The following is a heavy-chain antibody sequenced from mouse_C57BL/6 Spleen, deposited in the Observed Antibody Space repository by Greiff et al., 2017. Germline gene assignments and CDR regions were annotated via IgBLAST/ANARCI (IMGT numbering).Heavy chain of an antibody. CDR2: ISYDGSN. CDR1: GYSITSGYY. J-gene: IGHJ4*01. D-gene: IGHD1-1*01. Sequence: EVQLQESGPGLVKPSQSLSLTCSVTGYSITSGYYWNWIRQFPGNKLEWMGYISYDGSNNYNPSLKNRISITRDTSKNQFFLKLTSVTTEDTATYYCARGDYGSSYETGAMDYWGQGTSVTVAS. CDR3: ARGDYGSSYETGAMDY. V-gene: IGHV3-6*01.